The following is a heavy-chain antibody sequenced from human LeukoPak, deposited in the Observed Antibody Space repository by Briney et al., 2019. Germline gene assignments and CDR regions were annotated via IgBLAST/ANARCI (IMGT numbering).Heavy chain of an antibody. D-gene: IGHD3-10*01. J-gene: IGHJ4*02. V-gene: IGHV1-24*01. CDR3: AMGYGSGSYVDYFDY. CDR2: FDPEDGET. Sequence: ASVKVSCKVSGYTLTELSMHWVRQAPGKGLEWMGGFDPEDGETIYAQKFQGRVTMTEDTSTDTAYMELSSLRSDDTAVYYCAMGYGSGSYVDYFDYWGQGTLVTVSS. CDR1: GYTLTELS.